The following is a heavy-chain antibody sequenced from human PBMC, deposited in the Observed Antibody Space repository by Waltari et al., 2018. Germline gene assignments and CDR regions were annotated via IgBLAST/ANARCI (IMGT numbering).Heavy chain of an antibody. J-gene: IGHJ4*02. D-gene: IGHD5-18*01. CDR2: IVGDVRT. Sequence: EVQLIETGGGLIQPGGSLRLSCAASGITVRNSHMSWVRQAPGKGLEWVSDIVGDVRTSYAEAVRGRFTISTDTSKNTLYLQMSSLTVEDTATYYCATVGEGTSGYYHYWGQGTLVTVSS. V-gene: IGHV3-53*02. CDR3: ATVGEGTSGYYHY. CDR1: GITVRNSH.